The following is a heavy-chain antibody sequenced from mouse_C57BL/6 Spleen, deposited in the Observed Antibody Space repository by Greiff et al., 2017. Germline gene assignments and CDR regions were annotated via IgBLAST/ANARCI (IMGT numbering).Heavy chain of an antibody. J-gene: IGHJ2*01. CDR1: GYTFTDYY. V-gene: IGHV1-26*01. D-gene: IGHD4-1*01. CDR2: INPNNGGT. Sequence: EVQLQQSGPELVKPGASVKISCKASGYTFTDYYMNWVKQSHGKSLEWIGDINPNNGGTSYNQKFKGKATLTVDKSSSTAYMELRSLTSEDSAVYYCARDSLTGYYFDYWGQGTTLTVSS. CDR3: ARDSLTGYYFDY.